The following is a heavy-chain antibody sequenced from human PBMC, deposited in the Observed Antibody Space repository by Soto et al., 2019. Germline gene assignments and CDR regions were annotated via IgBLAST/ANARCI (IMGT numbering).Heavy chain of an antibody. CDR3: ARKAGFILTECMDV. D-gene: IGHD2-8*01. CDR2: IDPSDSYT. Sequence: GESLKISCKGSGYSFTSYWISWVRQMPGKGLEWMGRIDPSDSYTNYSPSFQGHVTISAGKSISTAYLQWSSLKASDTAMYYCARKAGFILTECMDVWGQGTTVTVSS. V-gene: IGHV5-10-1*01. CDR1: GYSFTSYW. J-gene: IGHJ6*02.